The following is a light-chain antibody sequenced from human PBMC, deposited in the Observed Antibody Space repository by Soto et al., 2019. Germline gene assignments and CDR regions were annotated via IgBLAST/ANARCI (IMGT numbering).Light chain of an antibody. CDR1: SGHSSYA. V-gene: IGLV4-69*01. CDR2: LYSDGSH. J-gene: IGLJ2*01. CDR3: QTWGTGIHVV. Sequence: QLVLTQSPSASASLGASVKLTCTLSSGHSSYAIAWHQQQPEKGPRYLMKLYSDGSHTKGDAIPDRFSGSSSGAERYLTISSLQSEDEADYYCQTWGTGIHVVFGGGTKLTVL.